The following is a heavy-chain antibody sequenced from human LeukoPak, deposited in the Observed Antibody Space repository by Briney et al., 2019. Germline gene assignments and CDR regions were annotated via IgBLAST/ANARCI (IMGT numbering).Heavy chain of an antibody. CDR1: GGTFSSYA. D-gene: IGHD3-10*01. J-gene: IGHJ6*04. V-gene: IGHV1-69*13. CDR2: IIPIFGTA. CDR3: ARAHYGSGSYYYYYYGMDV. Sequence: ASVKVSCKASGGTFSSYAISWVRQAPGQGLEWMGGIIPIFGTANYAQKFQGRVTITADESTGTAYMELSSLRSEDTAVYYCARAHYGSGSYYYYYYGMDVWGKGTTVTVSS.